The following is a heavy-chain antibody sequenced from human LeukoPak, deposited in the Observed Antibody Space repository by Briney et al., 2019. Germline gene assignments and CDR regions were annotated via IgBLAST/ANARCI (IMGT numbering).Heavy chain of an antibody. D-gene: IGHD1-1*01. V-gene: IGHV3-74*01. CDR2: ISNDGSSS. CDR3: ARMATAFDY. CDR1: GFTFSNSW. Sequence: GGSLSLSCAASGFTFSNSWMHWVRPVPGKGLVWVSRISNDGSSSIYADSVKGRFTISRDNAKNTLYLQMNSLRAEDTAVYFCARMATAFDYWGQGTLVTVSS. J-gene: IGHJ4*02.